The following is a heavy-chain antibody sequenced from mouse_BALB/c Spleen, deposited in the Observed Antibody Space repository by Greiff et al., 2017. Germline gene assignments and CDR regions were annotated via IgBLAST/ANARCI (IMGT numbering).Heavy chain of an antibody. CDR3: TRFAGGGYFDV. V-gene: IGHV1S22*01. CDR2: IYPGSGST. J-gene: IGHJ1*01. Sequence: LQQPGSELVRPGASVKLSCKASGYTFTSYWMHWVKQRPGQGLEWIGNIYPGSGSTNYDEKFKSKATLTVDTSSSTAYMQLSSLTSEDSAVYYCTRFAGGGYFDVWGAGTTVTVSS. CDR1: GYTFTSYW.